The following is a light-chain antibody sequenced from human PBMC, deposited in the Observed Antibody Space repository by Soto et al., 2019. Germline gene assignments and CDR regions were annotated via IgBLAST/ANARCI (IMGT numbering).Light chain of an antibody. V-gene: IGLV2-14*01. CDR2: DVS. CDR3: CSYTSSDTYV. Sequence: QSVLTQPASVSGSPGQSITISCTGTSSEVGGYDFVSWYQQHPGKAPKVMIYDVSNRPSGVSNRFSGSKSGNTASLTISGLQAEDEADYYCCSYTSSDTYVFGTGTQLTVL. J-gene: IGLJ1*01. CDR1: SSEVGGYDF.